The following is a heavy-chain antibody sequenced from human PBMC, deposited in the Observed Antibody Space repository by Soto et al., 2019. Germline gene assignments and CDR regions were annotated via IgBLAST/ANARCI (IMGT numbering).Heavy chain of an antibody. Sequence: EVQLLESGGGLVQPGGSLRLSCAASGFTFSSYAMSWVRQAPGKGLEWVSGIDGIGRNTYYADSVKGRFTISRDNSKNSLSVQLIVLIVVDTALYYCAKDGGSVCSGGTCYFQSPDYLCQGTLVTVSS. CDR2: IDGIGRNT. CDR3: AKDGGSVCSGGTCYFQSPDY. V-gene: IGHV3-23*01. D-gene: IGHD2-15*01. J-gene: IGHJ4*02. CDR1: GFTFSSYA.